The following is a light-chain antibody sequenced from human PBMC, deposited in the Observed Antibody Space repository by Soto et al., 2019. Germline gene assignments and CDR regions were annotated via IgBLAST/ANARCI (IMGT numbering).Light chain of an antibody. J-gene: IGKJ2*01. V-gene: IGKV3-20*01. CDR1: QSIHRY. Sequence: EIVLTQSPATLSLSPGERATLSCRASQSIHRYLAWYQQKPGQAPRLLIYGASSRATGIPDRFRGSGSGTDFTLTISRLEPEDFAVYYCQQYGSSLTYTFGQGTKLEIK. CDR2: GAS. CDR3: QQYGSSLTYT.